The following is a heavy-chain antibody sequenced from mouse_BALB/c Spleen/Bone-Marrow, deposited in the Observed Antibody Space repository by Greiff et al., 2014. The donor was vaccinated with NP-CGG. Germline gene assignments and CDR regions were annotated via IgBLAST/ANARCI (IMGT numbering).Heavy chain of an antibody. V-gene: IGHV1-77*01. Sequence: VQLQQSGAELASPGASVKLSKASGYTFTDYYINWVKQRTGQGLEWIGEIYPGSGNTYYNEKFKGKATLTADKSSSTAYMQLSSLTSEDSAVYFCARSAYYGNYLDYWGQGTTLTVSS. CDR1: GYTFTDYY. D-gene: IGHD2-10*01. CDR3: ARSAYYGNYLDY. CDR2: IYPGSGNT. J-gene: IGHJ2*01.